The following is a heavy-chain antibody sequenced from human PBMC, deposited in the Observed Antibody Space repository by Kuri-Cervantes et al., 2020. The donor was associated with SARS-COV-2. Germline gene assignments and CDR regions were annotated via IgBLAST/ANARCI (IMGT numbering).Heavy chain of an antibody. Sequence: LSLTCTVSGGSISSGDYYWSWIRQPPGKGLEWVSSISSSSSYIYYADSVKGRFTISRDNAKNSLYLQMNSLRAEDTAVYYCARDHQLLGSWGQGTLVTVSS. V-gene: IGHV3-11*06. J-gene: IGHJ5*02. D-gene: IGHD2-2*01. CDR3: ARDHQLLGS. CDR2: ISSSSSYI. CDR1: GGSISSGDYY.